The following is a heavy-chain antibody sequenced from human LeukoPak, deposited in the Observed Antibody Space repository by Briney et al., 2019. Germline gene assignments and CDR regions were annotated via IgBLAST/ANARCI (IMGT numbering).Heavy chain of an antibody. CDR2: ITSSSRI. J-gene: IGHJ4*02. Sequence: GGSLRLSCAASGFSVSSYSMNWARQAPGKGLEWLSYITSSSRIYCTDSMKGRVTISRDNAMNSLYLQMNSLRDEDTAVYYCARDRGSGDYGAYFDYWGQGTLVTVSS. V-gene: IGHV3-48*02. CDR1: GFSVSSYS. CDR3: ARDRGSGDYGAYFDY. D-gene: IGHD4-17*01.